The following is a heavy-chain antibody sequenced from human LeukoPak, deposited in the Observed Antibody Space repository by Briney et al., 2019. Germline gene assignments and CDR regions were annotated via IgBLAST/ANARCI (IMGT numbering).Heavy chain of an antibody. CDR1: GGTFSSYA. CDR2: IIPILGIA. Sequence: ASVTVSCKASGGTFSSYAISWVRQAPGQGLEWMGRIIPILGIANYAQKFQGRVTITADKSTSTAYMELSSLRSEDTAVYYCASPTPYYDSSGYQLDYWGQGTLVTVSS. J-gene: IGHJ4*02. V-gene: IGHV1-69*04. D-gene: IGHD3-22*01. CDR3: ASPTPYYDSSGYQLDY.